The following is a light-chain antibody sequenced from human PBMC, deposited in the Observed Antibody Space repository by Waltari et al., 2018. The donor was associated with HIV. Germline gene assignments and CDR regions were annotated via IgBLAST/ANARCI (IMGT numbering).Light chain of an antibody. Sequence: QSALTQPASVSGFLGQSINISCTGISTDSRFYQYVSWYPQYPGKIPRLIIFDINNRPSGVSDHFSGSRSGNSASLTFSGLQSGDEAHYYCASNRLDYTLIFGGGTKLTVL. CDR3: ASNRLDYTLI. CDR1: STDSRFYQY. J-gene: IGLJ2*01. V-gene: IGLV2-14*03. CDR2: DIN.